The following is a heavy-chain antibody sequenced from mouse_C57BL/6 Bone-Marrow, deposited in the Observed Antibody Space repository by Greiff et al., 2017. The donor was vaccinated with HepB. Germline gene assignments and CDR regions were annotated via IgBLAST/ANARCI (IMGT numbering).Heavy chain of an antibody. CDR3: ARTLYDGYSYYFDY. Sequence: VQLQQSGPELVKPGASVKISCKASGYTFTDYYMNWVKQSHGKSLEWIGDINPNNGGTSYNQKFKGKATLTVDKSSSTAYMELRSLTSEDSAVYYCARTLYDGYSYYFDYWGQGTTLTVSS. CDR2: INPNNGGT. D-gene: IGHD2-3*01. V-gene: IGHV1-26*01. J-gene: IGHJ2*01. CDR1: GYTFTDYY.